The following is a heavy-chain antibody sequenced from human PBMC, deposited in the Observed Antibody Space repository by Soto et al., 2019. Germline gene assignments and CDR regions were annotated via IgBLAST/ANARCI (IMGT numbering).Heavy chain of an antibody. Sequence: PGGSLRLSCAASGFTFARSVMHWVRQAPGKGLEWVAVISYDGDNKYYADSVKGRFTISRDKSENTLYLQMNSLRVEDTAVYYCARDRGPNEFWIGYPTGWFDPWGQGTLVTVSS. V-gene: IGHV3-30-3*01. J-gene: IGHJ5*02. D-gene: IGHD3-3*01. CDR2: ISYDGDNK. CDR1: GFTFARSV. CDR3: ARDRGPNEFWIGYPTGWFDP.